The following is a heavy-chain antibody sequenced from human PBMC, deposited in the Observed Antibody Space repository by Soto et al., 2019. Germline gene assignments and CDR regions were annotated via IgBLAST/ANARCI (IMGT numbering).Heavy chain of an antibody. CDR1: GFTLSGYA. CDR3: ARRDRPDFYYMDV. V-gene: IGHV3-64*01. D-gene: IGHD2-21*01. CDR2: ISTNGVCT. Sequence: EVQLVESGGGLAQPGGSLRLSCAASGFTLSGYAMDWVRQAPGKGLEYVSGISTNGVCTYYANSVQGRFTISRDNSKNTVYLQMGSLRPEDMALYYCARRDRPDFYYMDVWGKGTTVTVSS. J-gene: IGHJ6*03.